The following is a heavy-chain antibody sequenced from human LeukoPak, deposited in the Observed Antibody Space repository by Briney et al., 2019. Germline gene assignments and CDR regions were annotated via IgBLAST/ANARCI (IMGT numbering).Heavy chain of an antibody. D-gene: IGHD3-22*01. CDR3: AKGRGYYQTWEGYYFDY. V-gene: IGHV3-9*03. CDR2: ISWNSGSI. CDR1: GFTFDDYA. Sequence: GGSLRLSCAASGFTFDDYAMHWVRQAPGKGLEWVSGISWNSGSIGYADSVKGRFTISRDNAKNSLYLQMNSLRAEDMALYYCAKGRGYYQTWEGYYFDYWGQGTLVTISS. J-gene: IGHJ4*02.